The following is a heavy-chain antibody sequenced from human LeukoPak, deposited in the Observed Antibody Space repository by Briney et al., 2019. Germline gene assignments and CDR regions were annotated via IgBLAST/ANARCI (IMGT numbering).Heavy chain of an antibody. D-gene: IGHD3-22*01. Sequence: SQTLSLTRTVSGGSISSGDYYWSWIRQPPGKGLEWIAYMYYSGSTYYNPSLKSRVTMSADTSKNQLSLKLSSVTAADTAVYYCARPHYYDSRIDPWGQGILVTVSS. CDR1: GGSISSGDYY. CDR2: MYYSGST. CDR3: ARPHYYDSRIDP. V-gene: IGHV4-30-4*01. J-gene: IGHJ5*02.